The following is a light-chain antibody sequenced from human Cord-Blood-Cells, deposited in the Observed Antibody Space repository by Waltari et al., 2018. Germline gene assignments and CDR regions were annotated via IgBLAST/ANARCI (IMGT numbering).Light chain of an antibody. Sequence: VVLTQSLLSLHVSLGHPASSSRQSRQSLAYSDGNTYLNWFQQMPCQSPRRLIYKFSNRDSGFPDRFSGSGSGTDFTLKISRVEAEDVGVYYCMQGTHWPWTFGQGTKVEIK. V-gene: IGKV2-30*01. J-gene: IGKJ1*01. CDR3: MQGTHWPWT. CDR2: KFS. CDR1: QSLAYSDGNTY.